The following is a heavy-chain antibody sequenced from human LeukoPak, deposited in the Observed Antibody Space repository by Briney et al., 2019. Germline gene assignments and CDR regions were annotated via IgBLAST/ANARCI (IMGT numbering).Heavy chain of an antibody. CDR2: IRSKAYGGTT. Sequence: GRSLRLSCTASGFTFGDYAMSWFRQAPGKGLEWVGFIRSKAYGGTTEYAASVKGRFTISRDDSKSIAYLQMNSLKTEDTAVYYCTRSLKVPGRYCSGGSCYSGRDYWGQGTLVTVS. CDR3: TRSLKVPGRYCSGGSCYSGRDY. D-gene: IGHD2-15*01. V-gene: IGHV3-49*03. J-gene: IGHJ4*02. CDR1: GFTFGDYA.